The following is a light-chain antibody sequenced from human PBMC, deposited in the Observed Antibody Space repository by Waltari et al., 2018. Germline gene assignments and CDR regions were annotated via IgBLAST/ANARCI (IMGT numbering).Light chain of an antibody. Sequence: QAAPTQPPSVSGSPGQSVTISCTGTSGNIGYYAAVSWYQQYPGKVPKLMIYEVSKRPSGVSDRFSGSKSGNTASLTISGLQAEDEADYYCSSYADSNIWVFGGGTRLTVL. CDR3: SSYADSNIWV. V-gene: IGLV2-8*01. CDR2: EVS. CDR1: SGNIGYYAA. J-gene: IGLJ3*02.